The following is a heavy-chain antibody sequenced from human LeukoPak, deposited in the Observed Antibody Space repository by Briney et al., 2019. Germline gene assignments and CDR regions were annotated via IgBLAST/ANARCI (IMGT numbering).Heavy chain of an antibody. J-gene: IGHJ4*02. Sequence: GASVKVSCKASGYTFTSYGISWVRQAPGQGLEWMGGIIPIFGTANYAQKFQGRVTITADESTSTAYMELSSLRSEDTAVYYCARDFSSWYVRPHTGFDYWGQGTLVTVSS. CDR3: ARDFSSWYVRPHTGFDY. D-gene: IGHD6-13*01. CDR2: IIPIFGTA. CDR1: GYTFTSYG. V-gene: IGHV1-69*13.